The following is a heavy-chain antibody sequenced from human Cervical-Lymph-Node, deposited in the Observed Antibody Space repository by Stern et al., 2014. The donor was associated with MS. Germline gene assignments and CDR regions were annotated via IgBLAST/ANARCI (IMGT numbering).Heavy chain of an antibody. CDR3: ARMMGSGYRHYFDY. D-gene: IGHD3-3*01. V-gene: IGHV2-70*04. CDR1: GFSLVTSGVR. CDR2: IDLNDKT. J-gene: IGHJ4*02. Sequence: QVTLRESGPALVKPTQTLTLTCTFSGFSLVTSGVRVSWIRQPPGKALEWLARIDLNDKTFYNKSLMTRLTISQDTSKKQVGPTMTSVDPVDTATYYCARMMGSGYRHYFDYWGQGTPVTVS.